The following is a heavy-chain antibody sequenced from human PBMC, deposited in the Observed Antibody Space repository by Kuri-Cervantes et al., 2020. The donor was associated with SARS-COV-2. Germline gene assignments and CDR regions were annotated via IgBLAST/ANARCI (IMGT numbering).Heavy chain of an antibody. CDR1: VFTFSSYS. CDR2: ISSSSSTI. V-gene: IGHV3-48*01. Sequence: GGSLRLSCAASVFTFSSYSMNWVRQAPGKGLGWVSYISSSSSTIYYADSVKGRFTISRDNAKNSLYVQMNSLRAEDTAVYYCARRGGYLPPDAFDIWGQGTMVTVSS. CDR3: ARRGGYLPPDAFDI. D-gene: IGHD3-16*02. J-gene: IGHJ3*02.